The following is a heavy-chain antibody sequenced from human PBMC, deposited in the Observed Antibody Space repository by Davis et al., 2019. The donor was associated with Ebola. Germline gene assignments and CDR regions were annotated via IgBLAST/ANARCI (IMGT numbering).Heavy chain of an antibody. CDR1: GFTFGRYW. J-gene: IGHJ5*02. CDR3: ARDRYSSSWLQGFDP. Sequence: PGGSLRLSCAASGFTFGRYWMHWVRQAPRKGLVWVSRISTDVSSTSYADSVKGRFTISRDNAKNTLYLQMNSLRAEDTAVYYCARDRYSSSWLQGFDPWGQGTLVTVSS. D-gene: IGHD6-13*01. CDR2: ISTDVSST. V-gene: IGHV3-74*01.